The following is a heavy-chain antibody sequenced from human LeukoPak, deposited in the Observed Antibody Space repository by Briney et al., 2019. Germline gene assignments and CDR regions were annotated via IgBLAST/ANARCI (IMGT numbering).Heavy chain of an antibody. V-gene: IGHV1-58*02. D-gene: IGHD6-19*01. Sequence: GASVKVSCKASGFSFTTSAMQWVRQARGQRLEWIGWIVVGSGHTRYAQKFQERITITRDMSTSTAYMQLGSPRSEDTAVYYCAADHQFSGWESAYGMDVWGQGTTVTVSS. CDR1: GFSFTTSA. CDR3: AADHQFSGWESAYGMDV. J-gene: IGHJ6*02. CDR2: IVVGSGHT.